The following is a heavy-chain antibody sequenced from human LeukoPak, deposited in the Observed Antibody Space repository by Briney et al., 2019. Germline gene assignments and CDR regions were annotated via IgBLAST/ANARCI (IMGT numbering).Heavy chain of an antibody. CDR2: ISSSGSTI. CDR3: ATSIVVAKTPDY. Sequence: GGSLRLSCAASGFTFSSYEMNWVRQAPGKGLEWVSYISSSGSTIYYADSVKGRFTISRDSAKNSLYLQMNCLRAEDTAVYYCATSIVVAKTPDYWGQGTLVTVSS. D-gene: IGHD3-22*01. J-gene: IGHJ4*02. V-gene: IGHV3-48*03. CDR1: GFTFSSYE.